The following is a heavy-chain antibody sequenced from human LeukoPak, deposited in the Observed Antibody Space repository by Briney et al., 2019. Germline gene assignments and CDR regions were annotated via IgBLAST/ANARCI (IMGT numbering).Heavy chain of an antibody. Sequence: GGSLRLSCAASGFTFSSYWMSWVRQAPGKGLEWVANIKQDGSEKYYVDSVTGRFTISRDNAKNSLYLQMISLKAEDTGVYYCARIVDYYGSGSYPFDSWGQGTMLTVSS. D-gene: IGHD3-10*01. CDR3: ARIVDYYGSGSYPFDS. CDR2: IKQDGSEK. V-gene: IGHV3-7*01. CDR1: GFTFSSYW. J-gene: IGHJ5*01.